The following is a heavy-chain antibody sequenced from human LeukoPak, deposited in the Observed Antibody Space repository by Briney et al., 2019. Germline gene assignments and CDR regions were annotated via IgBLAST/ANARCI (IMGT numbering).Heavy chain of an antibody. CDR3: AKSGYNRFDY. V-gene: IGHV3-23*01. J-gene: IGHJ4*02. Sequence: GGSLRLSCAASGFTLSSYSMNWVRQAPGKGLEWVSSFCGSGSGGSTYYADSVKGRFTNSRDNSKNTLYLQMNSLRAEDTAVYYCAKSGYNRFDYWGQGTLVTVSS. D-gene: IGHD5-24*01. CDR1: GFTLSSYS. CDR2: FCGSGSGGST.